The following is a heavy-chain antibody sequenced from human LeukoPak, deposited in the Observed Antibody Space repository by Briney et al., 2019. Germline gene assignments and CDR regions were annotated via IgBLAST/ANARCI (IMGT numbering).Heavy chain of an antibody. D-gene: IGHD3-22*01. V-gene: IGHV1-69*13. CDR2: IIPIFGTA. CDR3: ARFHYYDSRPIDY. J-gene: IGHJ4*02. Sequence: SVKVSCKASGGTFSSYAISWVRQAPGQGLEWMGGIIPIFGTANYAQKFQGRVTITADESTSTAYMELSSLRSEDTAVYYCARFHYYDSRPIDYWGQGTLVTVSS. CDR1: GGTFSSYA.